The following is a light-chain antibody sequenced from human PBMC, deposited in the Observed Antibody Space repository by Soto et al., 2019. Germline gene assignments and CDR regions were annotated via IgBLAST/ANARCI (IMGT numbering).Light chain of an antibody. CDR3: SSYTSSSAFYV. CDR2: EVS. CDR1: SSNIGSNT. J-gene: IGLJ1*01. Sequence: QSVLTQPPSASGTPGQRVTISCSGSSSNIGSNTVNWYQQLPGTAPKLMIYEVSNRPSGVSNRFSGSKSGNTASLTISGLQAEDEADYYCSSYTSSSAFYVFGTGTKVTVL. V-gene: IGLV1-44*01.